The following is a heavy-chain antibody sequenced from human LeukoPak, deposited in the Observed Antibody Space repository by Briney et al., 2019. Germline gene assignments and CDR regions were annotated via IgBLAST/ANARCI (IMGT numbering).Heavy chain of an antibody. V-gene: IGHV1-58*02. Sequence: SVKVSCKASGFTFSSSAIQWLRQARGQRLEWIGWIVVGSGNTNYAQKLQERVAITRDKSTSTAYMELSRLRYEDTAVYYCVAGDYDPWSGYLYGAFDIWGQGTVVTVSS. J-gene: IGHJ3*02. CDR2: IVVGSGNT. CDR1: GFTFSSSA. D-gene: IGHD3-3*01. CDR3: VAGDYDPWSGYLYGAFDI.